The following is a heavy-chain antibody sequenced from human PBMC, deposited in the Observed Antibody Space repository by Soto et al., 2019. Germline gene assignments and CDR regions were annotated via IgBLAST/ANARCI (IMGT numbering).Heavy chain of an antibody. CDR1: GGTFSSYA. V-gene: IGHV1-69*13. CDR3: AGISSADRYYYYYGMDV. D-gene: IGHD6-25*01. J-gene: IGHJ6*02. Sequence: SVKVSCKASGGTFSSYAISWVRQAPGQGLEWMGGIIPIFGTANYAQKFQGRVTITADESTSTAYMELSSLRSEDTAVYYCAGISSADRYYYYYGMDVWGQGATVTV. CDR2: IIPIFGTA.